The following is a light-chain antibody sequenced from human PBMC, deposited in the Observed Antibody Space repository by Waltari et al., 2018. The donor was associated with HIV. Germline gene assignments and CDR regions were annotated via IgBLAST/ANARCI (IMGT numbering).Light chain of an antibody. CDR2: EVS. J-gene: IGLJ2*01. Sequence: QSALTQPDSVSGSPGQSITISCTGTSSDVGSYNLVSWYQQHPGKAPKLMIYEVSKRPSGVSNRFSGSKSGNTASLTISGLQAEDEADYYCCSYAGSSTDVVFGGGTKLTVL. V-gene: IGLV2-23*02. CDR3: CSYAGSSTDVV. CDR1: SSDVGSYNL.